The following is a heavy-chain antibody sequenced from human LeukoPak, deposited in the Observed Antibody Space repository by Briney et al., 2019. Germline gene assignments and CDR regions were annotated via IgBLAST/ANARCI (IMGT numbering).Heavy chain of an antibody. J-gene: IGHJ4*02. V-gene: IGHV1-2*02. CDR1: GYTFTGYY. Sequence: ASVKVSCKASGYTFTGYYMHWVRQAPGQGLEWMGWINPNSGGTNYAQKFQGRVTMTRDTSITTAYMELTRLRSDDTAVYYCARSSCRYEFFDDWGQGTLVTVAS. D-gene: IGHD6-19*01. CDR3: ARSSCRYEFFDD. CDR2: INPNSGGT.